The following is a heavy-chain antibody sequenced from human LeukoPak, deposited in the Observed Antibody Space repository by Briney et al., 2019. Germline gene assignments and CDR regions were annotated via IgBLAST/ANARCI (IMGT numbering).Heavy chain of an antibody. CDR3: ARSKSYSSGWTDFDY. J-gene: IGHJ4*02. D-gene: IGHD6-19*01. Sequence: GGSLRLSCAASGFTFSSHDMHWVRQRTGKGLEWVSVIGTAGNTYYADSVKGRFTISRENAKNSLYLQLDNLRGGDTAVYYCARSKSYSSGWTDFDYWGQGTLVVVS. CDR1: GFTFSSHD. V-gene: IGHV3-13*01. CDR2: IGTAGNT.